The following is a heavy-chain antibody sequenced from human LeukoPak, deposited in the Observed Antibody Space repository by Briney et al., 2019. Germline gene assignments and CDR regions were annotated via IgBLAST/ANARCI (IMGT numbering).Heavy chain of an antibody. V-gene: IGHV4-59*08. CDR1: GGSISSYY. D-gene: IGHD6-6*01. CDR3: ARMGIAARDFDY. CDR2: IYYSGST. J-gene: IGHJ4*02. Sequence: SETLSLTCTVSGGSISSYYWSWIRQPPGKGLEWIGYIYYSGSTNYNPSLKSRVTISVDTSKNQFSLKLSSVTAADTAVYYCARMGIAARDFDYWGQGTLVTVSS.